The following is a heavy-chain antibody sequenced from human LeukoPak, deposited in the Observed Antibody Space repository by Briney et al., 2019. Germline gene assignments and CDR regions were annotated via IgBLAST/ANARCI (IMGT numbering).Heavy chain of an antibody. CDR1: GFTFSSYF. D-gene: IGHD1-20*01. CDR3: ARAATYNWNDVNY. CDR2: ISYDGSNK. V-gene: IGHV3-30*03. J-gene: IGHJ4*02. Sequence: GGSLRLSCTASGFTFSSYFMNWVRQAPGKGLEWVAVISYDGSNKYYADSVKGRFTISRDNAKNSVYLQMNSLRAEDTAVYYCARAATYNWNDVNYWGQGTLVTVSS.